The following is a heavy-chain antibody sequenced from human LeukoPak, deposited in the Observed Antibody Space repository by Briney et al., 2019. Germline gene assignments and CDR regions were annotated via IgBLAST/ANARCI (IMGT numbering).Heavy chain of an antibody. CDR3: ARQGSSSGWSNWFDP. Sequence: GGSLRLSCAASGFTFSSYEMNWVRQAPGKGLEWVSYISSSGSTIYYADSVRGRFTISRDNAKNSLYLQMNSLRAEDTAVYYCARQGSSSGWSNWFDPWGQGTLVTVSS. CDR1: GFTFSSYE. CDR2: ISSSGSTI. V-gene: IGHV3-48*03. J-gene: IGHJ5*02. D-gene: IGHD6-19*01.